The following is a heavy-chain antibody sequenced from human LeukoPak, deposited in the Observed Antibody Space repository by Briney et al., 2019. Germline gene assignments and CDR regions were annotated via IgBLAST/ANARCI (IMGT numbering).Heavy chain of an antibody. J-gene: IGHJ4*02. Sequence: GGSLRLSCAASGFTFSSYAMSWVRQAPGKGLEWVSAISGSGGSTYYADSVKGRFTISRDNSKNTLYLQMNSLRAEDTAVYHCAKEGHYYYDSSGLMESWGQGTLVTVSS. CDR1: GFTFSSYA. D-gene: IGHD3-22*01. CDR2: ISGSGGST. V-gene: IGHV3-23*01. CDR3: AKEGHYYYDSSGLMES.